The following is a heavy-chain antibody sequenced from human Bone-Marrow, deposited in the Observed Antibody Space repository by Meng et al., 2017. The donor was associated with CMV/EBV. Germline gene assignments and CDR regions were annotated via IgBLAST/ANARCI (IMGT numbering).Heavy chain of an antibody. Sequence: GESLKISCAASGFTFSNYWMHWVRQAPGKGLVWVSRINSDGSITNYADSVKGRFTISRDNSKNTLYLQMNSLRAEDTAVYYCARGAFGDCSSTSCYTLDYWGQGTLVTVSS. D-gene: IGHD2-2*02. CDR3: ARGAFGDCSSTSCYTLDY. CDR2: INSDGSIT. CDR1: GFTFSNYW. V-gene: IGHV3-74*01. J-gene: IGHJ4*02.